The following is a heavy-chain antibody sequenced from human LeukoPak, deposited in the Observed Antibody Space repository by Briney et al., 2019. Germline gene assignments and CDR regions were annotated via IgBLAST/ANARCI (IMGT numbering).Heavy chain of an antibody. CDR3: AREVGWQWLVRNWFDP. D-gene: IGHD6-19*01. CDR1: GFTFSSYW. J-gene: IGHJ5*02. Sequence: GGSLRLSCAASGFTFSSYWMSWVRQAPGKGLEWVANIKQDGSEKYYVDSVKGRFTISRDNAKNSLYLQVNSLRAEDTAVYYCAREVGWQWLVRNWFDPWGQGTLVTVSS. V-gene: IGHV3-7*01. CDR2: IKQDGSEK.